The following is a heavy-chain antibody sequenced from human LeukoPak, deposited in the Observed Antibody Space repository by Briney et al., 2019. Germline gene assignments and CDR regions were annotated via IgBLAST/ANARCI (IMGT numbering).Heavy chain of an antibody. CDR1: GFSFSAYP. J-gene: IGHJ1*01. CDR2: IRYDGSNK. CDR3: AKADSSSWYLIQH. Sequence: GGSLRLSCAASGFSFSAYPMGWVRQAPGKGLEWVAFIRYDGSNKYYADSVKGRFTISRDNSKNTLYLQMNSLRAEDTAVYYCAKADSSSWYLIQHWGQGTLVTVSS. D-gene: IGHD6-13*01. V-gene: IGHV3-30*02.